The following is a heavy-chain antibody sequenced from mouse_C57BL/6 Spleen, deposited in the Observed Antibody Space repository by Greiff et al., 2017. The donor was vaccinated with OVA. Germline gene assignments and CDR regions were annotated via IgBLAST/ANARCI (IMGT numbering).Heavy chain of an antibody. CDR1: GYTFTSYW. CDR3: ARVPGPYYFDY. D-gene: IGHD4-1*01. Sequence: QVQLQQSGAELVRPGSSVKLSCKASGYTFTSYWMHWVKQRPIQGLEWIGNIDPSDSETHYNQKFKDKATLTVDKSSSTAYMQLSSLTSEDSAVYYCARVPGPYYFDYWGQGTTLTVSS. CDR2: IDPSDSET. V-gene: IGHV1-52*01. J-gene: IGHJ2*01.